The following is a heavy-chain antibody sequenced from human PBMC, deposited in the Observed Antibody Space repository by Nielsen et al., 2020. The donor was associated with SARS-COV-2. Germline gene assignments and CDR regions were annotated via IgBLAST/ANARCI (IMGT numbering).Heavy chain of an antibody. CDR2: IRSKTNNYER. J-gene: IGHJ6*02. Sequence: GGCLRLSCAASGFTFGDAIIHWVRQASGKGLEWVGRIRSKTNNYERSYAASVKGRFTISRDESKNMAYLQMSRLKTDDTAVYYCKHYYDMDVWGQGTTVTVSS. CDR3: KHYYDMDV. CDR1: GFTFGDAI. D-gene: IGHD2-21*01. V-gene: IGHV3-73*01.